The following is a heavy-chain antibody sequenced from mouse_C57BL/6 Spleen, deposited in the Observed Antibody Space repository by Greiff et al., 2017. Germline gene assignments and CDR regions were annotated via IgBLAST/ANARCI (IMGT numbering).Heavy chain of an antibody. J-gene: IGHJ4*01. V-gene: IGHV5-4*01. Sequence: VQLKESGGGLVKPGGSLKLSCAASGFTFSSYAMSWVRQTPGKRLEWVATISDGGSYTYYPDNVKGRFTISRDNAKNNLYLQMSHLKSEDTAMYYCARDGPGAMDYWGQGTSVTVSS. CDR1: GFTFSSYA. CDR2: ISDGGSYT. CDR3: ARDGPGAMDY.